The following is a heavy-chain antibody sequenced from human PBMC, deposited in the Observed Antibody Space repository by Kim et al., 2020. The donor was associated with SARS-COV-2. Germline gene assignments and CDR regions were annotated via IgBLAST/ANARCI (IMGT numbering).Heavy chain of an antibody. CDR2: INPNSGGT. CDR3: ARDMVLVVPAAIKPKTTLAY. Sequence: ASVKVSCKASGYTFTGYYMHWVRQAPGQGLEWMGRINPNSGGTNYAQKFQGRVTMTRDTSISTAYMELSRLRSDDTSVYYCARDMVLVVPAAIKPKTTLAYWGQGTLVTVSS. CDR1: GYTFTGYY. V-gene: IGHV1-2*06. D-gene: IGHD2-2*01. J-gene: IGHJ4*02.